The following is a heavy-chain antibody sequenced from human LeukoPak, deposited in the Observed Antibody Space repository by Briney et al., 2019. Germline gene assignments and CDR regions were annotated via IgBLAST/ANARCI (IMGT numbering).Heavy chain of an antibody. CDR1: GFTFSSYG. J-gene: IGHJ4*02. Sequence: GGSLRLSCAAPGFTFSSYGMHWVRQAPGKGLEWVAVISYDGSNKYYADSVKGRFTISRDNSKNTLYLQMNSLRAEDTAVYYCVLGGSYGFVRYFDYWGQGTLVTVSS. CDR2: ISYDGSNK. D-gene: IGHD1-26*01. V-gene: IGHV3-30*03. CDR3: VLGGSYGFVRYFDY.